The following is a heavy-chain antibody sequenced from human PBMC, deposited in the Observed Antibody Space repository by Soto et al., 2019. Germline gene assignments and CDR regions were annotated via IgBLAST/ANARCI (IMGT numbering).Heavy chain of an antibody. CDR2: IRSKANSYAT. CDR3: TSGVCWSGQYSYYYYYYMDV. Sequence: EVQLVESGGGLVQPGGSLKLSCAASGFTFTGSAMHWVRQASGKGLEWVGRIRSKANSYATAYAASVKGRFTISRDDSKNTAYLQMNSLKTEDTAVYYCTSGVCWSGQYSYYYYYYMDVWGKGTTVTVSS. CDR1: GFTFTGSA. J-gene: IGHJ6*03. V-gene: IGHV3-73*01. D-gene: IGHD3-3*01.